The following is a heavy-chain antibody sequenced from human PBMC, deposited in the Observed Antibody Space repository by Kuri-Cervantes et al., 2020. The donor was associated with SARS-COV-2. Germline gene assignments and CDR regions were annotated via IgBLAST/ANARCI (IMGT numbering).Heavy chain of an antibody. CDR2: IYYSGST. CDR1: GGSISSYY. D-gene: IGHD3-9*01. V-gene: IGHV4-59*01. CDR3: ASAARVDILTGNPLPFDP. Sequence: SETLSLTCTVSGGSISSYYWSWIRQPPGKGLEWIGYIYYSGSTNYNPALKSRVTITVDTSKNQSSLKLSTVTAADTAVYYCASAARVDILTGNPLPFDPWGQGTLVTVSS. J-gene: IGHJ5*02.